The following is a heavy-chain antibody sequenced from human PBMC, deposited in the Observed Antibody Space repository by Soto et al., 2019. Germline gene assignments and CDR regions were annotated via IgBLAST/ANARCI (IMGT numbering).Heavy chain of an antibody. Sequence: PSETLSLTCTVSGGSISSYYWSWIRQPPGKGLEWIGYIYYSGSTNYNPSLKSRVTISVDTSKNQFSLKLSSVTAADTAVYYCAGSYCGGDCYSGYFQRWGQGTLVTVSS. CDR3: AGSYCGGDCYSGYFQR. V-gene: IGHV4-59*01. D-gene: IGHD2-21*02. CDR1: GGSISSYY. J-gene: IGHJ1*01. CDR2: IYYSGST.